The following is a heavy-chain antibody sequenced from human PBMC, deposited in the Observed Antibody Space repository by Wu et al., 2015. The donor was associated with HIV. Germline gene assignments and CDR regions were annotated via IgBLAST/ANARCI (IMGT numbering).Heavy chain of an antibody. D-gene: IGHD3-22*01. J-gene: IGHJ4*02. CDR2: LIPMYGAA. V-gene: IGHV1-69*13. CDR3: ARDMTYYYDNSGYYRLDY. Sequence: QVHLLQSGAEVKKSGSSVRVSCKASGATFSNYALSWVRQAPGQGLEWMGRLIPMYGAADYAQKFQGRVTITADVSTNTAYMVVNSLTSDDTAVYYCARDMTYYYDNSGYYRLDYWGQGTLITVSS. CDR1: GATFSNYA.